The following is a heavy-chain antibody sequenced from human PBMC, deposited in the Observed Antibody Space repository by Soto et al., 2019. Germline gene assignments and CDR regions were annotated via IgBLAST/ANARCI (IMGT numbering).Heavy chain of an antibody. V-gene: IGHV4-30-2*01. CDR1: GGSISSGGYS. CDR3: ARVPGP. Sequence: SETLPLTWAVSGGSISSGGYSWSWIRQPPGKGLEWIGYIYHSGSTYYNPSLKSRVTISVDRSKNQFSLKLSSVTAADTAVYYCARVPGPWGQGTLVTVSS. CDR2: IYHSGST. J-gene: IGHJ5*02.